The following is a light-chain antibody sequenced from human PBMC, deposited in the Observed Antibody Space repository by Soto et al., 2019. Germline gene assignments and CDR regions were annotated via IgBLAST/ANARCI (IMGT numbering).Light chain of an antibody. Sequence: QSVLTQPPSASGSLGQSVTISCTGAGTDVGQYNYVSWYQQHPGKAPKLLIHHVSRRPSGVPARFSGSKSGNTASLTVSGLQTEDEADYYCSSYGGFNNVLFGGGTQLTVI. CDR1: GTDVGQYNY. J-gene: IGLJ7*01. CDR2: HVS. V-gene: IGLV2-8*01. CDR3: SSYGGFNNVL.